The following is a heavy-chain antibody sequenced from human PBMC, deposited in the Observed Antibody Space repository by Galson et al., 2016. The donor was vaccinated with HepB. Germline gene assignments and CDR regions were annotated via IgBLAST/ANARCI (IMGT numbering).Heavy chain of an antibody. CDR3: ARAPFSLYASGSYYRDYYYLDV. CDR1: NGSISGGIYY. J-gene: IGHJ6*03. Sequence: TLSLTCTVSNGSISGGIYYWSWIRQDTGKGLEWIGYISYSGSTYYNPSLKSRVLISIDTSKNHFSLKLSSVTAADTAVYYCARAPFSLYASGSYYRDYYYLDVWGKGTTGTVSS. V-gene: IGHV4-31*03. D-gene: IGHD3-10*01. CDR2: ISYSGST.